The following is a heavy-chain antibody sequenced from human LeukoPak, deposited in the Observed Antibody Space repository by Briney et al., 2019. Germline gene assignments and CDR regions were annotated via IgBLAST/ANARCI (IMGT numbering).Heavy chain of an antibody. D-gene: IGHD3-3*01. CDR2: ISAYNGNT. CDR1: GCTFTNYG. V-gene: IGHV1-18*01. Sequence: EASVPVSFTACGCTFTNYGFRWVRQAPGQGLAWMGWISAYNGNTHYAQKLQGRVTMTTDTSTSTAYMGLRSLRSDDTAVYYCARDNDFWSGYFFDYWGQGTLVTVSS. J-gene: IGHJ4*02. CDR3: ARDNDFWSGYFFDY.